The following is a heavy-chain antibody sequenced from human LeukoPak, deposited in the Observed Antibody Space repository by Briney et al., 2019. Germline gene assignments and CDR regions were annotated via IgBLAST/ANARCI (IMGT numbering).Heavy chain of an antibody. CDR1: GYTFTSYD. D-gene: IGHD5-18*01. Sequence: SVKVSCKASGYTFTSYDINWVRQATGQGLEWMGWMNPNSGNTGYAQKFQGRVTMTRNTSISTAYMELSRLRSDDTAVYYCAGGIQLWPHDAFDIWGQGTMVTVSS. J-gene: IGHJ3*02. V-gene: IGHV1-8*01. CDR2: MNPNSGNT. CDR3: AGGIQLWPHDAFDI.